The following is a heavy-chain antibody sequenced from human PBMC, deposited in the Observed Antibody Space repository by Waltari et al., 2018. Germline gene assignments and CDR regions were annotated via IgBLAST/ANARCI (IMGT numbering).Heavy chain of an antibody. Sequence: EVQLVESGGGLVKPGGSLGLSCAASGFTFSSYSMNWVRQAPGKGLEWVSSISSSSSYIYYADSVKGRFTISRDNAKNSLYLQMNSLRAEDTAVYYCARDRSRCSSTSCPYLNYYYYGMDVWGQGTTVTVSS. J-gene: IGHJ6*02. CDR3: ARDRSRCSSTSCPYLNYYYYGMDV. CDR1: GFTFSSYS. CDR2: ISSSSSYI. D-gene: IGHD2-2*01. V-gene: IGHV3-21*01.